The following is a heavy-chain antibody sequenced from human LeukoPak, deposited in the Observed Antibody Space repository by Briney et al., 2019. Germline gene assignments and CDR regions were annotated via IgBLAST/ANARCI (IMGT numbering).Heavy chain of an antibody. Sequence: PGGSLRLSCAASGFTFTTAWMSWVRQAPGKGLVWVSHINSDGSSIRYADSVKGRFTISRDNAKNTLYLQMNSLRAEDTAVYYCARGGADWEDYYYYGMDVWGQGTTVTVSS. CDR2: INSDGSSI. V-gene: IGHV3-74*01. CDR1: GFTFTTAW. J-gene: IGHJ6*02. D-gene: IGHD1-26*01. CDR3: ARGGADWEDYYYYGMDV.